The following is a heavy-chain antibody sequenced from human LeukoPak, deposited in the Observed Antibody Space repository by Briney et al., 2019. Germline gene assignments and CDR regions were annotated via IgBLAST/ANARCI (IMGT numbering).Heavy chain of an antibody. V-gene: IGHV4-34*01. Sequence: SETLSLTCAVYGGSFSGYYWSWIRQPPAKGLEWIGEINHSGSTNYNPSLKSRVTISVDTSKNQFSLKLSSVTAADTAVYYCARGRRSIAARFDYWGQGTLVTVSS. CDR2: INHSGST. CDR1: GGSFSGYY. CDR3: ARGRRSIAARFDY. D-gene: IGHD6-6*01. J-gene: IGHJ4*02.